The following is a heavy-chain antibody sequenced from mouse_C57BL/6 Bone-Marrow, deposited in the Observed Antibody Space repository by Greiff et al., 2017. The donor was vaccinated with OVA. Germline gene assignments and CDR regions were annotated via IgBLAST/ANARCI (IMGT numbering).Heavy chain of an antibody. D-gene: IGHD2-12*01. J-gene: IGHJ2*01. CDR3: ARWGRRGYFDY. CDR1: GYTFTSYT. V-gene: IGHV1-4*01. CDR2: INPSSGYT. Sequence: QVQLQQSGAELARPGASVKMSCKASGYTFTSYTMHWVKQRPGQGLEWIGYINPSSGYTKYNQKFKDKATLTADKSSSTAYMQLSSLTSEDSAVYYCARWGRRGYFDYWDQGTTLKVSS.